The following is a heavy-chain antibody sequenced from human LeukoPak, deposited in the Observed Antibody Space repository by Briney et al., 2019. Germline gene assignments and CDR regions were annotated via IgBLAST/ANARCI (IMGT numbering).Heavy chain of an antibody. D-gene: IGHD2-2*01. CDR2: ISGSGGST. Sequence: GGSLRLSCAASGFTFSSYAMSWVRQAPGKGLEWVSAISGSGGSTYYADSVKGRFTISRDNSKNSLYLQMNSLRAEDTAVYYCARESPFHCSSTSCYAFYYYYYYMDVWGKGTTVTISS. CDR1: GFTFSSYA. CDR3: ARESPFHCSSTSCYAFYYYYYYMDV. V-gene: IGHV3-23*01. J-gene: IGHJ6*03.